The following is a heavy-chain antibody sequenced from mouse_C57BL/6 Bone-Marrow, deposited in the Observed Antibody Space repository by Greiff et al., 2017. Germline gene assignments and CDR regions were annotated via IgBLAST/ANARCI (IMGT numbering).Heavy chain of an antibody. J-gene: IGHJ3*01. D-gene: IGHD1-1*01. CDR1: GYAFTNYL. Sequence: QVQLQQFGAELVRPGTSVKVSCKASGYAFTNYLIEWVKQRPGQGLEWIGVINPGSGGTNYNEKFKGKATLTADKSSSTAYMQLSSLTSEDSAVYFCAREGFYYGSSYVEFAYWGQGTLVTVSA. CDR2: INPGSGGT. CDR3: AREGFYYGSSYVEFAY. V-gene: IGHV1-54*01.